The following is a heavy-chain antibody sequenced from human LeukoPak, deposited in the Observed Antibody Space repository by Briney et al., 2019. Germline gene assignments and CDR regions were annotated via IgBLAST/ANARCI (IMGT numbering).Heavy chain of an antibody. CDR3: VKDGPLVSDF. Sequence: PSETLSLTCTISGASISTYYWSWIRQPAGKGLERIGRIYASGNTYKNPSLESRVTMSVDTSNNQFTLNLTSVTGADTAMYYCVKDGPLVSDFWGQGTQVTVSS. D-gene: IGHD2-2*01. CDR1: GASISTYY. CDR2: IYASGNT. V-gene: IGHV4-4*07. J-gene: IGHJ4*02.